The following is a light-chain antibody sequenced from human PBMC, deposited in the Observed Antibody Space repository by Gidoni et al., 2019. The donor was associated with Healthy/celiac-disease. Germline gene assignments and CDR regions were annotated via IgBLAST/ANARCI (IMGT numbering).Light chain of an antibody. Sequence: DIQMTQSPSTLSASVGDGVTITCRASQSISSWLAWYQQKPGKAPKLLIYDASSLESGVPSRFSGRGSGTEFTLTISSLQPDDFATYYCQQYNSYSPTFXQXTKVEIK. CDR1: QSISSW. J-gene: IGKJ1*01. CDR3: QQYNSYSPT. CDR2: DAS. V-gene: IGKV1-5*01.